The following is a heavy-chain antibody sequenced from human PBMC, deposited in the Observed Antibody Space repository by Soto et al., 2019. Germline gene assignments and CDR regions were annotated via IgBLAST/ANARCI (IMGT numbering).Heavy chain of an antibody. J-gene: IGHJ4*02. CDR2: ISTGGGST. V-gene: IGHV3-23*01. CDR3: ARSREIIASAGSFDY. Sequence: EVQLLESGGGLVQPGGSLRLSCAASGFTFSSHVMSWVRQAPGKGLEWVSGISTGGGSTDYADSVKGRFTISRDNSKKTLHLKMKSLRAEDTAVYYCARSREIIASAGSFDYWGQGTLVTVSS. CDR1: GFTFSSHV. D-gene: IGHD6-25*01.